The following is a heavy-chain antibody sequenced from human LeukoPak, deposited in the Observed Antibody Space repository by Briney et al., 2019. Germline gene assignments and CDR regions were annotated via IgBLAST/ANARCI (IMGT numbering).Heavy chain of an antibody. CDR2: IIPIFGTA. CDR3: AREDLNYYGSGSNWFDP. Sequence: GASVKVSCKASGGTFSSYAISWVRQAPGQGLEWMGGIIPIFGTANYAQKFQGRVTITTDESTSTAYMELSSLRSEDTAVYYCAREDLNYYGSGSNWFDPWGQGTLVTVYS. D-gene: IGHD3-10*01. V-gene: IGHV1-69*05. J-gene: IGHJ5*02. CDR1: GGTFSSYA.